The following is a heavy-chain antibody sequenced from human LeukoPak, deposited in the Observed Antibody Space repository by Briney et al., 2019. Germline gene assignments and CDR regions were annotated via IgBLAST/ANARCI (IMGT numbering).Heavy chain of an antibody. D-gene: IGHD2-15*01. Sequence: GGSLRLSCAASGFTFDDYGMSWVRQAPGKGLEWVSGINWNGGSTGNADSVKGRFTISRDNAKNSLYLQMNSLRAEDTALYYCARDLYCSGGSCYSVGGFDYWGQGTLVTVSS. CDR3: ARDLYCSGGSCYSVGGFDY. J-gene: IGHJ4*02. V-gene: IGHV3-20*04. CDR2: INWNGGST. CDR1: GFTFDDYG.